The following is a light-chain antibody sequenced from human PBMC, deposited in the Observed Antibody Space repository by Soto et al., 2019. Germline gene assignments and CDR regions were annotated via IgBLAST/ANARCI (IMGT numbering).Light chain of an antibody. CDR3: EQYNNWPIT. CDR1: QYIGSN. CDR2: GAS. V-gene: IGKV3-15*01. J-gene: IGKJ5*01. Sequence: EIVMAQCRATLYVSXGGRATLSXXASQYIGSNLAWYQQKPGQAPRLLIYGASTRATGIPARFSGSGSGTEFTLTISSLQSEDFAVYYCEQYNNWPITFGQGTRLEIK.